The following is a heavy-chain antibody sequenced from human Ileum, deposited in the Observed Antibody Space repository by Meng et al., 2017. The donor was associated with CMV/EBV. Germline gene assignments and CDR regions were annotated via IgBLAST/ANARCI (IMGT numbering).Heavy chain of an antibody. D-gene: IGHD5-18*01. J-gene: IGHJ4*02. Sequence: QVHRVQSGAGVKTPGASVRVSCKASGYNFIGYYMQWVRQAPGQGLEWMGWINPDNGGTNYAQKFQGRVTMTRDTSITTAYMELSRLRSDDTAIYYCAKYRYGLGFDYWGQGNLVTVSS. CDR1: GYNFIGYY. V-gene: IGHV1-2*02. CDR2: INPDNGGT. CDR3: AKYRYGLGFDY.